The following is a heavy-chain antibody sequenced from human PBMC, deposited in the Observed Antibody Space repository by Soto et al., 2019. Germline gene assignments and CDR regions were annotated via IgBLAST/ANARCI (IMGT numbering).Heavy chain of an antibody. D-gene: IGHD1-20*01. CDR3: AKAKNDYNWDNRPPFDY. J-gene: IGHJ4*02. Sequence: GGSLRLSCEASGFTLRNYAMTWVRQAPGKGLEWVSLISANDVGTYYAESVKTRFTISTDQSRNTVYLQMDSLRADDTAIYYCAKAKNDYNWDNRPPFDYWGQGTLVTAPQ. CDR1: GFTLRNYA. CDR2: ISANDVGT. V-gene: IGHV3-23*01.